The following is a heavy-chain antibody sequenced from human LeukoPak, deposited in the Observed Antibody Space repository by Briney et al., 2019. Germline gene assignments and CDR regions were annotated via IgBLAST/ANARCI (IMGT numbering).Heavy chain of an antibody. V-gene: IGHV4-30-4*01. CDR3: ARDNNSGYDLAFDI. J-gene: IGHJ3*02. CDR1: GGSISSGDYY. CDR2: IYYSGST. D-gene: IGHD5-12*01. Sequence: SETLSLTCTVSGGSISSGDYYWSWIRQPPGKGLEWIGYIYYSGSTYYNPSLKSRVTISVDTSKNQFSLKLSSVTAADTAVYYCARDNNSGYDLAFDIWAKGQWSPSLQ.